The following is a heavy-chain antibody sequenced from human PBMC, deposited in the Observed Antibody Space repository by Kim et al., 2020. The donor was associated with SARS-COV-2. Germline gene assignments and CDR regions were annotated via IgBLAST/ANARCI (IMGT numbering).Heavy chain of an antibody. J-gene: IGHJ4*02. D-gene: IGHD3-3*01. CDR2: IYYSGST. V-gene: IGHV4-31*02. CDR3: ARALTIFGVVISAFDY. Sequence: KGLECFGYIYYSGSTYYNPSLKSRVTISVDTSKNQFSLKLSSVTAADTAVYYCARALTIFGVVISAFDYWGQGTLVTVSS.